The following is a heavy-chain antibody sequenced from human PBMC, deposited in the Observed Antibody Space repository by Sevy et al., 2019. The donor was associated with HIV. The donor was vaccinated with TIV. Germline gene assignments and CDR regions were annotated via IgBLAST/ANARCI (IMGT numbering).Heavy chain of an antibody. CDR3: GGGVVLQGYFDY. D-gene: IGHD3-3*01. J-gene: IGHJ4*02. Sequence: SETLSLTCTVSGGSIASGDHTWTWIRQPPGQALEWIGYVIHSGGNFYNPSLRRRVTISVDTSKNQFSLNLSYVTAAETAVDYCGGGVVLQGYFDYWGQGILVTVSS. CDR2: VIHSGGN. V-gene: IGHV4-30-2*01. CDR1: GGSIASGDHT.